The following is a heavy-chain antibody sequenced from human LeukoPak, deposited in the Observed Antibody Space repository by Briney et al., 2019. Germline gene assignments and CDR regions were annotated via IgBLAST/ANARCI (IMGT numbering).Heavy chain of an antibody. Sequence: PSETLSLTCTVSGGSISSYYWSWIRQPPGKGLEWIGYIYYSGSTNYNPSLKSRVTISVDTSKNQFSLKLSSVTAADTAVYYCARVRAMADLHWNFDLWGRGTLVTVSS. CDR2: IYYSGST. D-gene: IGHD5-18*01. J-gene: IGHJ2*01. V-gene: IGHV4-59*01. CDR3: ARVRAMADLHWNFDL. CDR1: GGSISSYY.